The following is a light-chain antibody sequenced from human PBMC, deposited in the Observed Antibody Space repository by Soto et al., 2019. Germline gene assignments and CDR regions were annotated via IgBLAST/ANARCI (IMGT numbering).Light chain of an antibody. CDR2: EVI. J-gene: IGLJ1*01. CDR1: SSDVGGYNY. V-gene: IGLV2-14*01. CDR3: SSYTSSSTQV. Sequence: QSALTQPASVSGSPGQSITISCTGTSSDVGGYNYVSWYQQHPGKAPKLMIYEVINRPSGVSNRFSGSKSGNTASLTISGLQAEDEADYYCSSYTSSSTQVFGTGTKVTVL.